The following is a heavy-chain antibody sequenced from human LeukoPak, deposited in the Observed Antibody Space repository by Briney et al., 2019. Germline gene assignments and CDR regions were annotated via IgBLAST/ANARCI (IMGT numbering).Heavy chain of an antibody. V-gene: IGHV7-4-1*02. J-gene: IGHJ3*02. CDR3: ARRSPTADAFDI. Sequence: GASVKVSCKVSGYTLTELSMHWVRQAPGQGLEWMGWINTKTGTPTYAQGFTGRFVFSLDISVSTAYLQISSLKAEDSAIYYCARRSPTADAFDIWGQGTMVTVSS. CDR1: GYTLTELS. CDR2: INTKTGTP. D-gene: IGHD4-11*01.